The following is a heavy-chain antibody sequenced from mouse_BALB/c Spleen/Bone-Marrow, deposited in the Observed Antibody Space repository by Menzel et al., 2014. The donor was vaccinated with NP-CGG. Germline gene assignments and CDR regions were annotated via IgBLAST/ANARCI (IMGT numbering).Heavy chain of an antibody. CDR2: IDISDSYT. CDR3: ARGGANFDY. V-gene: IGHV1-69*01. CDR1: GHTFTDHW. Sequence: QVQLQQSGAELVMPGASVKMSCKASGHTFTDHWMHWVKQRPGQGLEWIGAIDISDSYTTYSQKLKGKATLTVDGSSSTAYMQHSRLTSEVSAVYCCARGGANFDYWGQCTTLTVSS. J-gene: IGHJ2*01.